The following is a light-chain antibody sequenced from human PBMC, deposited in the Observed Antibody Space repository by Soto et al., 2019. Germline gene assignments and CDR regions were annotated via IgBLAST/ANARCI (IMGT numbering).Light chain of an antibody. J-gene: IGLJ1*01. V-gene: IGLV2-14*03. CDR1: SSDVGGSNF. CDR3: ASYTSSTTYV. CDR2: DVA. Sequence: QSALTQPASVSDSPGQSITISCTGTSSDVGGSNFVSWYQQHPGKPPKLIIYDVANRPSGVSNRFSGSKSGSTASLIISRLQTEDEADYYCASYTSSTTYVFGTGTMVTVL.